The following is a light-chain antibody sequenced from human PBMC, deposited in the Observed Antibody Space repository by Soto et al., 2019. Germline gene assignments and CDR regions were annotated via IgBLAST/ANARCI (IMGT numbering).Light chain of an antibody. CDR3: CSYGDSYTVV. CDR2: DVT. J-gene: IGLJ1*01. CDR1: DIDIGGSNH. V-gene: IGLV2-11*01. Sequence: QSVLTQPRSVSGSPGQAVTISRTGTDIDIGGSNHVSWYQHHPDKAPKVMIYDVTKRPSGVPGRFSGSMYGNTASLTISGLQAEDGADYYCCSYGDSYTVVFGTGTKVT.